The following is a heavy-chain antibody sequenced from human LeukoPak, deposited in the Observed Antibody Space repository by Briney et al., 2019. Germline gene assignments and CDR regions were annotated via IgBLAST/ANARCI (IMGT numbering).Heavy chain of an antibody. CDR1: EFTFSSYG. CDR2: ISYDGSNK. J-gene: IGHJ4*02. CDR3: AKERMEIGRFSGGSFDS. V-gene: IGHV3-30*18. D-gene: IGHD1-1*01. Sequence: GGSLRLSCVGSEFTFSSYGMHWVRQAPGKGLEWVALISYDGSNKYYADSVKGRFTISRDNSKNTLFLEMNSLRDDDTAVYSFAKERMEIGRFSGGSFDSWGQGTLVIVSS.